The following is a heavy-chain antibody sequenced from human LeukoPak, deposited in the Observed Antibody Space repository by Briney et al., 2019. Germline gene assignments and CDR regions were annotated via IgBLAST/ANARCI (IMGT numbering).Heavy chain of an antibody. V-gene: IGHV3-23*01. D-gene: IGHD6-13*01. CDR2: ISGSGGST. CDR3: AKVSSSWATRSLYYYYYYGMDV. Sequence: PRGSLRLSCAASGLTVSSSYMSWVRQAPGKGMEWVSAISGSGGSTYYADSVKGRFTISRDNSKNTLYLQMNSLRAEDTAVYYCAKVSSSWATRSLYYYYYYGMDVWGQGTTVTVSS. CDR1: GLTVSSSY. J-gene: IGHJ6*02.